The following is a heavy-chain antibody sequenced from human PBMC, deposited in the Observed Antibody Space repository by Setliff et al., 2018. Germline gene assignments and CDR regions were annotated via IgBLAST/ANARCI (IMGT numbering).Heavy chain of an antibody. D-gene: IGHD6-13*01. V-gene: IGHV3-33*06. J-gene: IGHJ4*02. Sequence: GSLRLSCVASGFTFKNYGMHWVRQAPGKGLEWVAVIWFDGRNKYYADSVYGRFTVSRDNSKNTLYLQMNSQRAEDTAVYYCAKDGSGSYDYLDYWGQGTLVTVSS. CDR3: AKDGSGSYDYLDY. CDR2: IWFDGRNK. CDR1: GFTFKNYG.